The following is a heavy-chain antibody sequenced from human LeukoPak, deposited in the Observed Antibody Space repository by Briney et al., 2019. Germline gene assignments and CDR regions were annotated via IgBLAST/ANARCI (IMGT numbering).Heavy chain of an antibody. D-gene: IGHD3-9*01. CDR1: GFTFSSYA. V-gene: IGHV3-23*01. J-gene: IGHJ4*02. CDR2: ISGRGGST. CDR3: AKTSPYRDYDILTGYYNAYYFDY. Sequence: GGSLGLSCAASGFTFSSYAVSWVRQAPGVGLEWVSTISGRGGSTFYADSVKGRFTISRDNSKNTLYLQMNSLRAEDTAVYYCAKTSPYRDYDILTGYYNAYYFDYWGQGTLVTVSS.